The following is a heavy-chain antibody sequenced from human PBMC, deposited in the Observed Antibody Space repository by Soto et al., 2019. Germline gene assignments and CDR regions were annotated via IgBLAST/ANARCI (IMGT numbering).Heavy chain of an antibody. Sequence: EVQLVESGGGLVQPGGSLRLSCAASGFTFSSYSMNWVRQAPGKGLEWVSYISSSSSTIYYADSVKGRFTISRDNAKNSLYLQMNSLRDEDTAVYYCARVFYSVAGTGGLDSWGQGTLVTVSS. D-gene: IGHD6-19*01. CDR1: GFTFSSYS. CDR2: ISSSSSTI. J-gene: IGHJ4*02. V-gene: IGHV3-48*02. CDR3: ARVFYSVAGTGGLDS.